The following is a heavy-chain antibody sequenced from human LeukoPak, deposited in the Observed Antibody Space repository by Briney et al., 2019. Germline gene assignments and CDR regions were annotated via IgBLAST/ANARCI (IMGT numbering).Heavy chain of an antibody. CDR1: GYSISSGYY. J-gene: IGHJ6*03. CDR2: IYHSGST. V-gene: IGHV4-38-2*02. D-gene: IGHD3-3*01. Sequence: SETLSLTCTVSGYSISSGYYWGWIRQPPGKGLEWIGSIYHSGSTYYNPSLKSRVTISVDTSKNQFSLKLSSVTAADTAVYYCARAKYYDFWSGYRRETYYYYYYYMDVWGKGTTVTVSS. CDR3: ARAKYYDFWSGYRRETYYYYYYYMDV.